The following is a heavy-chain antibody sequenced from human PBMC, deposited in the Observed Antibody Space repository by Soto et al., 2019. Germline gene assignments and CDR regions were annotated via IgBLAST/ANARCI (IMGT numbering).Heavy chain of an antibody. CDR1: GFTFSDYY. D-gene: IGHD3-10*01. V-gene: IGHV3-11*01. J-gene: IGHJ6*03. CDR2: ISSSGSTI. Sequence: QVQLVESGGGLVEPGGSLRLSCAASGFTFSDYYMSWIRQAPGKGLEWVSYISSSGSTICYADSVKGRFTISRDNAMNSLYQQMNSLRAEDTAVYYCARTMVRGVMTLQHYYYMDVWGKGTTVTVSS. CDR3: ARTMVRGVMTLQHYYYMDV.